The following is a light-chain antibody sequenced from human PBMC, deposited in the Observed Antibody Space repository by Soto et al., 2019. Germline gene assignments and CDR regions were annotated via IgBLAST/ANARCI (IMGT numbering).Light chain of an antibody. CDR2: EVS. V-gene: IGLV2-14*01. CDR1: SSDVGGYDY. Sequence: QSVLTQPASVSGSPGQSITISCTGTSSDVGGYDYVSWYQQHPGKAPKLMISEVSNRPSGVSDRFSGSKSGNTASLTISGLQPEDAADYYCSSFAAGKTDVFGTGTKLTVL. CDR3: SSFAAGKTDV. J-gene: IGLJ1*01.